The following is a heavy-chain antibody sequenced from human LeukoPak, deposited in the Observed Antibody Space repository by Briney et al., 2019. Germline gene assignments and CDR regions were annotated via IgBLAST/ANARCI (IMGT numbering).Heavy chain of an antibody. J-gene: IGHJ4*02. V-gene: IGHV3-30*03. CDR2: ISYDGSNK. CDR1: GFTFSSYS. Sequence: GGSLRLSCAASGFTFSSYSMNWVRQAPGKGLEWVAVISYDGSNKYYADSVKGRFTISRDNSKNTLYLQMNSLRAEDTAVYYCARQVGSSGSDWGQGTLVTVSS. D-gene: IGHD6-19*01. CDR3: ARQVGSSGSD.